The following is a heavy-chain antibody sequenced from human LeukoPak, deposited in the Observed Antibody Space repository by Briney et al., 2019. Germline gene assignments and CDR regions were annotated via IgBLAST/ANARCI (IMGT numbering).Heavy chain of an antibody. V-gene: IGHV3-23*01. CDR2: IGAGGTNT. D-gene: IGHD1-26*01. CDR1: GFTFTTYG. Sequence: GGSLRLSCAASGFTFTTYGMTWVRQAPGKGLEWVSSIGAGGTNTYYADSVKGRFTISRDNSKNTVSLQMNSLRAEDTAIYYCAKSVSPGGYVGSLYFFDDWGQGTLVTVSS. J-gene: IGHJ4*02. CDR3: AKSVSPGGYVGSLYFFDD.